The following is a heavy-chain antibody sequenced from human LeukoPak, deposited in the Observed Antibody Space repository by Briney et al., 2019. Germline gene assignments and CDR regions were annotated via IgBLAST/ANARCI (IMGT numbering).Heavy chain of an antibody. CDR3: TKGGDYGRAFDI. Sequence: GGSLRLSCAASGFTFSSFAMSWIRQAPGKGLQWVSAISGSGGSTYYAGSVKGRFTISRDNSKNTLYLQMNRLRAEDTAIYYCTKGGDYGRAFDIWGQGTMVTVSS. CDR1: GFTFSSFA. J-gene: IGHJ3*02. D-gene: IGHD4-17*01. CDR2: ISGSGGST. V-gene: IGHV3-23*01.